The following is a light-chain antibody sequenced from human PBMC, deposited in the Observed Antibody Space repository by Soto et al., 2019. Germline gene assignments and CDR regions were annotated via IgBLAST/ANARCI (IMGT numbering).Light chain of an antibody. Sequence: DIQMTQSPSSLSASVGNRVTITCRASQSMNHYLDWYQQKPGKAPKLLIYAASDLQSGVPSRFSGSGSGTDFTLTISSLQPEDFATYYCQQSYSIPLTFGGGTKVEIK. CDR1: QSMNHY. V-gene: IGKV1-39*01. CDR3: QQSYSIPLT. CDR2: AAS. J-gene: IGKJ4*01.